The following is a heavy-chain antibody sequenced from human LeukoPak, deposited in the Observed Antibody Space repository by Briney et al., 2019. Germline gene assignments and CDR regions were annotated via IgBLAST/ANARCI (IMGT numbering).Heavy chain of an antibody. CDR1: GFTVSSFA. Sequence: GGSLRLSCAASGFTVSSFAMHWVRQAPGKGLEWVAVISYDGSNKYYADSVRGRLTISRDTSKNTLYLQMNSLRAEDTAVYFCARDLQGAENYFDYWGQGTLVTVSS. J-gene: IGHJ4*02. CDR3: ARDLQGAENYFDY. CDR2: ISYDGSNK. V-gene: IGHV3-30-3*01. D-gene: IGHD3-16*01.